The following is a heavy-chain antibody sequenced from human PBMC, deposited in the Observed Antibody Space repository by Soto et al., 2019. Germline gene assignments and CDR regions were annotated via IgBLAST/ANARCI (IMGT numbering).Heavy chain of an antibody. D-gene: IGHD2-8*01. CDR1: GFTFSSYA. CDR2: ISYDGSNK. V-gene: IGHV3-30-3*01. Sequence: PGGSLRLSCAASGFTFSSYAMHWVRQAPGKGLEWVAVISYDGSNKYYADSVEGRFTISRDNSKNTLYLQMNSLRAEDTAVYYCARERGVGYCTNGVCPPGYWGQGTLVTVSS. CDR3: ARERGVGYCTNGVCPPGY. J-gene: IGHJ4*02.